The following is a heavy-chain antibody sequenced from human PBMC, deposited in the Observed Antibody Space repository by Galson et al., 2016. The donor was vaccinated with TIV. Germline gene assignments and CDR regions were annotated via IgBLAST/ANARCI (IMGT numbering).Heavy chain of an antibody. D-gene: IGHD3-10*01. V-gene: IGHV1-69*15. CDR1: GGIFRSDA. CDR2: IIAIFGTA. CDR3: ARLPSYYGSGNHWFDP. Sequence: SCKASGGIFRSDAISWVRQAPGQGLEWMGRIIAIFGTANYAQKFQGRVTITADESTNTVYLELSSLTSEDTAVYYCARLPSYYGSGNHWFDPWGQGTLVTVSS. J-gene: IGHJ5*02.